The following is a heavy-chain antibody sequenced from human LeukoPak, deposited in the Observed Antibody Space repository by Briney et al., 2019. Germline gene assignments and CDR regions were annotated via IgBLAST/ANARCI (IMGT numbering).Heavy chain of an antibody. CDR1: GYSISSGYY. V-gene: IGHV4-38-2*01. CDR3: ARMATYSGMWPYSAFDI. CDR2: IYQSGRT. J-gene: IGHJ3*02. Sequence: SETLSLTCVVSGYSISSGYYWVWIRQPPGKGLEWIGSIYQSGRTYYNPSLKSRVTISVDTSKNQFSLKLSSVTAADTALYYCARMATYSGMWPYSAFDIWGQGTMVTVSS. D-gene: IGHD1-26*01.